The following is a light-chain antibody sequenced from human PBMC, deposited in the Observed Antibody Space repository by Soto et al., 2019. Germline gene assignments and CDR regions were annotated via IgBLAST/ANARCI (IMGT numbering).Light chain of an antibody. CDR2: DTS. CDR3: QQYGTSEII. V-gene: IGKV3-20*01. J-gene: IGKJ5*01. Sequence: EIVLTQSPGTLSLSPGERATLSCRASQTLSNSFIAWYQQKPGPAPRLLIYDTSSRATGVPDRYSASGSGTDFTLTISRLEPEDFAVFFCQQYGTSEIIFGQGTRLEIK. CDR1: QTLSNSF.